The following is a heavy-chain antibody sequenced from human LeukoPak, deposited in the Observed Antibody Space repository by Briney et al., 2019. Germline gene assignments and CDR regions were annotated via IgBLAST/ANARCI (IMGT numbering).Heavy chain of an antibody. CDR3: ARGAANYDYVWGSYRAFDY. J-gene: IGHJ4*02. V-gene: IGHV4-34*01. CDR2: INHSGST. D-gene: IGHD3-16*02. Sequence: SETLSLTCAVYGGSFSGYYLSWIRQPPGKGLEWIGEINHSGSTNYNPSLKSRVTISVDTSKNQFSLKLSSVTAADTAVYYCARGAANYDYVWGSYRAFDYWGQGTLVTVSS. CDR1: GGSFSGYY.